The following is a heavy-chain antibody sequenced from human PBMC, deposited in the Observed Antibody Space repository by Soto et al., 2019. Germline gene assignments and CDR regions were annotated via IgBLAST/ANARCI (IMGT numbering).Heavy chain of an antibody. CDR2: IYASGRT. D-gene: IGHD3-9*01. J-gene: IGHJ2*01. CDR3: ARHFDVDPSLDHYYFDL. V-gene: IGHV4-4*07. Sequence: QVQLQESGPGLVKPSEALSLTCTVSGVSITPYFWSWIRQPAGEAPEWLGHIYASGRTTYNPSLKSRATMFVSQTQVSLRLTSVTAADTAVYYSARHFDVDPSLDHYYFDLWGRGALVTVSS. CDR1: GVSITPYF.